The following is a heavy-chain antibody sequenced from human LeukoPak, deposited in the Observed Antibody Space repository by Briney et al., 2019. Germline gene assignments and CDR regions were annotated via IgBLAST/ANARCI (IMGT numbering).Heavy chain of an antibody. D-gene: IGHD3-10*01. Sequence: SETLSLTCAVSGYSISSGYYWGWIWQPPGKGLEWIGSIFHSGSTYYNPSLKSRVNMSVDTSKNQISLKLSSATAADTAVYYCARASGSYGSGSYYYYGMDVWGKGTTVTVSS. CDR2: IFHSGST. CDR3: ARASGSYGSGSYYYYGMDV. CDR1: GYSISSGYY. V-gene: IGHV4-38-2*01. J-gene: IGHJ6*04.